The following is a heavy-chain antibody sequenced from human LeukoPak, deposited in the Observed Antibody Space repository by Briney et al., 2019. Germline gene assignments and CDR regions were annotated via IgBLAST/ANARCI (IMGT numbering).Heavy chain of an antibody. CDR3: ARGSTSSSSSWLVFSWERDDAFDI. J-gene: IGHJ3*02. D-gene: IGHD6-13*01. CDR1: GGSISSSSYY. Sequence: SETLSLTCTVSGGSISSSSYYWGWIRQPPGKGLEWIGSIYYSGSTNYNPSLKSRVTISVDTSKNQFSLKLSSVTAADAAVYYCARGSTSSSSSWLVFSWERDDAFDIWGQGTMVTVSS. CDR2: IYYSGST. V-gene: IGHV4-39*07.